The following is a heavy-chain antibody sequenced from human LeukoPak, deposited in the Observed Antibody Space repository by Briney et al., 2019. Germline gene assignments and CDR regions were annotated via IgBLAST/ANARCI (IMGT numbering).Heavy chain of an antibody. D-gene: IGHD3-10*01. Sequence: GRSLRLSCAASGFTFDDYAMHWVRQAPGKGLEWVSGISWNSGTIAYADSVKGRLTISRDNAKNSLYVQMNSLRAEDTALYYCAKGPSLELLWSRHFDLWGRGTLVTVSS. V-gene: IGHV3-9*01. CDR2: ISWNSGTI. CDR1: GFTFDDYA. CDR3: AKGPSLELLWSRHFDL. J-gene: IGHJ2*01.